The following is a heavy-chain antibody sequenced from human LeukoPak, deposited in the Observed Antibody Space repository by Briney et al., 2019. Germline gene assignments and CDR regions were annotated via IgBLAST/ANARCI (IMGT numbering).Heavy chain of an antibody. CDR3: ARENQLGRLDY. D-gene: IGHD2-2*01. J-gene: IGHJ4*02. CDR1: GDSVSRNSAA. V-gene: IGHV6-1*01. Sequence: SQTLSLTCAISGDSVSRNSAAWNWIRQSLSRGLEWLGRTYYRSKWYNDYSVSVKSRITINPDTSKNQLSLQLNSVTPEDTVVYYCARENQLGRLDYWGQGTLVTVSS. CDR2: TYYRSKWYN.